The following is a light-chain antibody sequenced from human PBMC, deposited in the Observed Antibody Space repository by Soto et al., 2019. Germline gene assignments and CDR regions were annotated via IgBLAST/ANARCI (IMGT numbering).Light chain of an antibody. Sequence: ILTTQSPSTLPASVGDRVTITCRDSQSISTWLAWYQQKPGTAPKRLSYHASTLESGGPSRFSSRGSGTEFTLTICSLPPDDVATYNCQHYKSHSEACGQGTKVDI. V-gene: IGKV1-5*01. CDR3: QHYKSHSEA. J-gene: IGKJ1*01. CDR1: QSISTW. CDR2: HAS.